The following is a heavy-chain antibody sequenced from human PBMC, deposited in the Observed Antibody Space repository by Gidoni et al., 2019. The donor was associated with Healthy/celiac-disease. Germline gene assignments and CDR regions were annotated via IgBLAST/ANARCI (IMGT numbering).Heavy chain of an antibody. CDR3: ARGRRGYCSGGSCYASPLLYYYYGMDV. D-gene: IGHD2-15*01. J-gene: IGHJ6*02. CDR1: GYTFTSYD. CDR2: MTPNSGNK. Sequence: QVQLVQSGAEVKKPGASVKVSCKASGYTFTSYDINWVRPATGQGREWMGWMTPNSGNKGYAQKFQGRVTMTRNTSISTAYMELSSLRSEDTAVYYCARGRRGYCSGGSCYASPLLYYYYGMDVWGQGTTVTVSS. V-gene: IGHV1-8*01.